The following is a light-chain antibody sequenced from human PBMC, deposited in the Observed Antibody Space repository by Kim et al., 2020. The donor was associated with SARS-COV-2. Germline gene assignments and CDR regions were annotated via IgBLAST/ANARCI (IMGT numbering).Light chain of an antibody. J-gene: IGKJ2*01. CDR1: QGILDY. V-gene: IGKV1-33*01. CDR3: QQCDAVPFT. CDR2: AAS. Sequence: SASVGDRVNITCQASQGILDYLSWYQQKPGKAPKLLISAASNLETGVPSRFSGSGSGTHFIFTISSLQSEDFATYYCQQCDAVPFTFGGGTKLEIK.